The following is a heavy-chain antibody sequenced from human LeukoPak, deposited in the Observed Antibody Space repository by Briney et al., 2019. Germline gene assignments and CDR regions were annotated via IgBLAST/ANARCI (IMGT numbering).Heavy chain of an antibody. CDR1: RGSISSSSYY. D-gene: IGHD7-27*01. J-gene: IGHJ4*02. V-gene: IGHV4-39*01. CDR2: IYFSGST. Sequence: SETLSLTCTVSRGSISSSSYYWGWISQPPGKGLGWIGYIYFSGSTYYNPSLKSRVTISVDTSKNQFSLKLSSVTAADTAVYYCARQLNWAFDYWGLGTLVTVSS. CDR3: ARQLNWAFDY.